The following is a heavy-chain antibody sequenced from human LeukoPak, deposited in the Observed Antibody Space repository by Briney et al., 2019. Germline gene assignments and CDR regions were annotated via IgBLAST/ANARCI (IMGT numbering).Heavy chain of an antibody. J-gene: IGHJ4*02. V-gene: IGHV4-39*07. D-gene: IGHD3-22*01. CDR2: IYQSGTT. Sequence: SETLSLTCTVSGGSISSGGYYWSWIRQVPGKGLEWIGEIYQSGTTNYNPSLKSRVTISVDKSKKQFSLKLSSVTAADTAVYYCAKFAAGPYYDSSGLDFWGQGTLVTVSS. CDR3: AKFAAGPYYDSSGLDF. CDR1: GGSISSGGYY.